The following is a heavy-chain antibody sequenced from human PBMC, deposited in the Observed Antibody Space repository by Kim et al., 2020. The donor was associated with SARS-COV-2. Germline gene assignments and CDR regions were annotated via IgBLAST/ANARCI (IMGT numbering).Heavy chain of an antibody. D-gene: IGHD3-16*01. J-gene: IGHJ4*02. CDR1: GFTFSTYA. Sequence: GGSLRLSCAASGFTFSTYAMHWVRQLPGKGLEWVAVISKDGRNEYYADSVKGRFTISRDNSKNTLFLQMNSLRPEETAVYYCAKGVWTSGPACAYDCYLGYWGQGNLVTVSS. V-gene: IGHV3-30*18. CDR3: AKGVWTSGPACAYDCYLGY. CDR2: ISKDGRNE.